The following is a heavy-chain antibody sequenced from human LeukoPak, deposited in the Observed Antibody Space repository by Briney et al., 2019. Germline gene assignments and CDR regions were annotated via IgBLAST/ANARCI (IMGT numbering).Heavy chain of an antibody. CDR2: ISGSGGST. D-gene: IGHD6-19*01. CDR3: ARVGSSGWYY. J-gene: IGHJ4*02. CDR1: GFTFSSYA. Sequence: HAGGSLRLSCAASGFTFSSYAMSWVRQALGKGLEWVSAISGSGGSTYYADSVKGRFTISRDNSKNTLYLQMNSLRAEDTAVYYCARVGSSGWYYWGQGTLVTVSS. V-gene: IGHV3-23*01.